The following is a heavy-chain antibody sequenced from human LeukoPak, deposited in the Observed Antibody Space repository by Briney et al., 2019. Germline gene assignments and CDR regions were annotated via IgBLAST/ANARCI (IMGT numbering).Heavy chain of an antibody. CDR1: GYSFTSYW. CDR2: IYPGDSDT. Sequence: GESLKISCKGSGYSFTSYWIGWVRQMPGKGLEWMGTIYPGDSDTRYSPSFQGQVTSSADKSISTAYLQWSSLKASDTAMYYCARHPRGVVVPTHFDYWGQGTLVTVSS. V-gene: IGHV5-51*01. J-gene: IGHJ4*02. D-gene: IGHD2-2*01. CDR3: ARHPRGVVVPTHFDY.